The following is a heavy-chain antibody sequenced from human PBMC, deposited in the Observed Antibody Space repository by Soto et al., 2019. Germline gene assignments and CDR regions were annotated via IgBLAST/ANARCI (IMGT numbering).Heavy chain of an antibody. CDR2: ISSSSSYI. J-gene: IGHJ6*02. V-gene: IGHV3-21*01. CDR3: AGDWLVVGAGAPGVYYYYGLEV. Sequence: GGSLRLSCAASGFTFSSYSMNWVRQAPGKGLEWVSSISSSSSYIYYADSVKGRFTISRDNAKNSLYLQMNSLRAEDTAVYYFAGDWLVVGAGAPGVYYYYGLEVGGQGTSVTVSS. D-gene: IGHD2-15*01. CDR1: GFTFSSYS.